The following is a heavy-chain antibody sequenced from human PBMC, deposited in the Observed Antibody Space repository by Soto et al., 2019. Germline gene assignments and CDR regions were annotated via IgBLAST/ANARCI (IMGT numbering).Heavy chain of an antibody. V-gene: IGHV5-51*01. Sequence: GESLRIWCKGSGYSFTSYWIGWMRQMPGKGLEWLGIIYPGDSYTRYSPSFQGQVTISADKSISTAYLQWSSLKASDTAMYYCARQVHYYGMDVWGQGTTVTVSS. CDR1: GYSFTSYW. CDR3: ARQVHYYGMDV. J-gene: IGHJ6*02. D-gene: IGHD3-10*01. CDR2: IYPGDSYT.